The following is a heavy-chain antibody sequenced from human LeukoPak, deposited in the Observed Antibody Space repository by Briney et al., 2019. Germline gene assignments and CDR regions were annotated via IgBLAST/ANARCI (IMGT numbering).Heavy chain of an antibody. Sequence: PGGSLRLSCAASGFTFSSYGMHWVRQAPGKGLEWVAVISYDGSNKYYADSVKGRFTISRDNSKDTLYLQMNSLRAEDTAVYYCAKDHPWNGGSSYGFDYWGQGTLVTVSS. V-gene: IGHV3-30*18. D-gene: IGHD2-15*01. J-gene: IGHJ4*02. CDR3: AKDHPWNGGSSYGFDY. CDR1: GFTFSSYG. CDR2: ISYDGSNK.